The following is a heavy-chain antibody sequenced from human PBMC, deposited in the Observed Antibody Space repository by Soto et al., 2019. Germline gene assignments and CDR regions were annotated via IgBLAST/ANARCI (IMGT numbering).Heavy chain of an antibody. CDR3: ARGSCGGGGCYLRRDAFDV. D-gene: IGHD2-15*01. Sequence: EVQLVESGGGLVMPGGSLRLSCAASGFTFSAYHMNWVRQAPGKGLEWVSSINPTRSHIYYADSVRGRFTISRDDSKNSVSLQMNSLRTEDAALYYCARGSCGGGGCYLRRDAFDVWGQGTMVTVSS. CDR2: INPTRSHI. CDR1: GFTFSAYH. V-gene: IGHV3-21*01. J-gene: IGHJ3*01.